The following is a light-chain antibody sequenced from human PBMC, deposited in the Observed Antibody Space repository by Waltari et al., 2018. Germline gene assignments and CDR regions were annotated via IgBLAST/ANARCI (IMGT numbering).Light chain of an antibody. CDR1: QSLLQSNGNSY. V-gene: IGKV2-28*01. Sequence: DIVVTQSPLSLPVPPGEPASISCRSSQSLLQSNGNSYLAWYLQKPGQSPQLLIYLGSNRASGVPDRCSGTGSGTDFTLKISRVEAEDVGVYYCMQSLRAVWTFGQGTKVEIK. J-gene: IGKJ1*01. CDR3: MQSLRAVWT. CDR2: LGS.